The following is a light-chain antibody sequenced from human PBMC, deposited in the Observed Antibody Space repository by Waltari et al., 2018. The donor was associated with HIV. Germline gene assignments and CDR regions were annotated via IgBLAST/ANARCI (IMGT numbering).Light chain of an antibody. V-gene: IGKV3-11*01. CDR3: QGRSNGPPRT. J-gene: IGKJ4*01. CDR2: DTS. CDR1: QRVGYY. Sequence: EIVLTQSPATLSLSPGERATLSCRASQRVGYYLAWYQQKPGQAPRLLIYDTSIRATGIPARFSGSGSGTDFPLTISSRESEDFAVYYCQGRSNGPPRTFGGGTKVEIK.